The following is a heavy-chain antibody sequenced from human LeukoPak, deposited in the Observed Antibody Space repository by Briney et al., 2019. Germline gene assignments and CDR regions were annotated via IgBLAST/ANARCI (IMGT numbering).Heavy chain of an antibody. Sequence: SETLSLTCTVSGGSISSGDYYWSWLRQPPGKGLEWNAYIYYSGSTYYNPSLKSRVTISVDTSKNQFSLKLSSVTAADTAVYYCARGSSGWPLDHYFDYWGQGTLVTVCS. CDR3: ARGSSGWPLDHYFDY. V-gene: IGHV4-30-4*08. D-gene: IGHD6-19*01. CDR2: IYYSGST. J-gene: IGHJ4*02. CDR1: GGSISSGDYY.